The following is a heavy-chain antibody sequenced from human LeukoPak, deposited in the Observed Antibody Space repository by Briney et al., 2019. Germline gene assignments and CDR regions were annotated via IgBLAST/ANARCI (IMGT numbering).Heavy chain of an antibody. CDR2: IIPIFGTA. D-gene: IGHD4-23*01. Sequence: SVKVSCKASGGTFSSYAISWVRQAPGQGLEWMGGIIPIFGTANYAQKFQGRVTNTADESTSTAYMELSSLRSEDTAVYYCARAHDYGGNGPFDYWGQGTLVTVSS. CDR1: GGTFSSYA. J-gene: IGHJ4*02. V-gene: IGHV1-69*13. CDR3: ARAHDYGGNGPFDY.